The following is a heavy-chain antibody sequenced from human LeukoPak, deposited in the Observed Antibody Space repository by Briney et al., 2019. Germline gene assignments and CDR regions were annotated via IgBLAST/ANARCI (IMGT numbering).Heavy chain of an antibody. J-gene: IGHJ6*04. V-gene: IGHV3-74*01. CDR1: GFTFSSYW. D-gene: IGHD3-22*01. CDR3: ARGPTMKMDV. Sequence: GGSLRLSCAASGFTFSSYWMHWVRQAPGKGLVWVSRLNTDGSRTSYADSVKGRFTISRDNAKNSLYLQMNSLRAEDTAVYYCARGPTMKMDVWGKGTTVTVSS. CDR2: LNTDGSRT.